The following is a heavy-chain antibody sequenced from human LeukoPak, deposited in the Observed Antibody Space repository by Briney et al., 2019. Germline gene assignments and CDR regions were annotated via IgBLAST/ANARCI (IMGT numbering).Heavy chain of an antibody. CDR3: ARTRASGYSYNWFDP. CDR2: INPNSGAT. J-gene: IGHJ5*02. D-gene: IGHD3-3*01. CDR1: GYTFTGYY. Sequence: ASVKVSCKASGYTFTGYYMHWVRQAPGQGLEWMGWINPNSGATNYAQKFQGRVTMTRDTSISTAYMELSRLRSDDTAVYYCARTRASGYSYNWFDPWGQGTLVTVSS. V-gene: IGHV1-2*02.